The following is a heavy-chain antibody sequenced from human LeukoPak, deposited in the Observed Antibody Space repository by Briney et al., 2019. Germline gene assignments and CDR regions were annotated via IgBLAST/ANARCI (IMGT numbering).Heavy chain of an antibody. J-gene: IGHJ4*02. CDR3: ASSTSYYYDTSGYFGY. CDR1: GGFIGSSSFY. D-gene: IGHD3-22*01. V-gene: IGHV4-39*01. Sequence: PSETLSLTCTVSGGFIGSSSFYWAWIRPTPGKGLEWIGSLAYSGSTYYKSSLKSRVTLSVDAAKNQFSLNLTSVTAADTALFYCASSTSYYYDTSGYFGYWGQGILVTVSS. CDR2: LAYSGST.